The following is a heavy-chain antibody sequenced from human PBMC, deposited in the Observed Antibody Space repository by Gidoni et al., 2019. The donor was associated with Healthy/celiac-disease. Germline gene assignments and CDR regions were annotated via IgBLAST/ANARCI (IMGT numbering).Heavy chain of an antibody. J-gene: IGHJ4*02. Sequence: EVPLLESGGGLVQPGGSLRLSCAASGFPFSSYAMSWVRPAPGKGLGWVSAISGSGGSTYYAYSVKGRFTISRDNSKNTLYLQMNSLRAEDTAVYYCAKDVDTAMVFLTFDYWGQGTLVTVSS. V-gene: IGHV3-23*01. CDR1: GFPFSSYA. D-gene: IGHD5-18*01. CDR2: ISGSGGST. CDR3: AKDVDTAMVFLTFDY.